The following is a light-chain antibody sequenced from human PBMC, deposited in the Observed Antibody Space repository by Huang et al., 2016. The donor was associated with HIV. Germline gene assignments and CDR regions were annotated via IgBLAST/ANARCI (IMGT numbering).Light chain of an antibody. J-gene: IGKJ4*01. Sequence: EIVLTQSTATLSLSPGERATLSCRASQSVRTYVAWYQQKPGQAPRLLIYDVSNRATGIPARFSGSGSGTDFTLTISNLQSEDFAVYYCQQRSAWPLTFGGGTKVEI. CDR1: QSVRTY. CDR3: QQRSAWPLT. V-gene: IGKV3-11*01. CDR2: DVS.